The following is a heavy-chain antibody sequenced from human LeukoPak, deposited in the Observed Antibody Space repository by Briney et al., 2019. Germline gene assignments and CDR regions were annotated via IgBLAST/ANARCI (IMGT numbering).Heavy chain of an antibody. CDR3: ARDLTMMSAFDI. D-gene: IGHD3-22*01. Sequence: GGSLRLSYAASGFTFSDYYMSWIRQAPGKGLEWVSYISSSGSTIYYADSVKGRFTISRDNAKNSLYLQMNSLRAEDTAVYYCARDLTMMSAFDIWGQGTMVTVSS. CDR2: ISSSGSTI. V-gene: IGHV3-11*01. CDR1: GFTFSDYY. J-gene: IGHJ3*02.